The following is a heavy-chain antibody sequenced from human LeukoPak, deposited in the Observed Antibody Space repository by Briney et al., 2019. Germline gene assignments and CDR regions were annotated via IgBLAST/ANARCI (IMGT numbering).Heavy chain of an antibody. CDR3: ARDNSVAGTLDL. V-gene: IGHV3-30-3*01. D-gene: IGHD6-19*01. CDR2: ISYDGSNK. J-gene: IGHJ2*01. Sequence: GGSLRLSCAVSGFTFSTYPMHWVRQAPGKGLEWVAVISYDGSNKYNADSVKGRFTISRDNSKNTLYLQMNSLRAEDTAVYYCARDNSVAGTLDLWGRGTLVTVSS. CDR1: GFTFSTYP.